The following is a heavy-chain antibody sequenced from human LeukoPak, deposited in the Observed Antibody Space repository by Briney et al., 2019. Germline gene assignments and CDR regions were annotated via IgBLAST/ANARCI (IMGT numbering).Heavy chain of an antibody. Sequence: PGRSLRLSCAASGFTFSSYAMHWVRQAPGKGLEWVAVISYDGSNKYYADSVKGRFTISRDNSKNTLYLQMNSLRAEDTAVYYRAREITMVRGVIMVPPDVWGQGTTVTVSS. CDR1: GFTFSSYA. J-gene: IGHJ6*02. CDR2: ISYDGSNK. V-gene: IGHV3-30-3*01. D-gene: IGHD3-10*01. CDR3: AREITMVRGVIMVPPDV.